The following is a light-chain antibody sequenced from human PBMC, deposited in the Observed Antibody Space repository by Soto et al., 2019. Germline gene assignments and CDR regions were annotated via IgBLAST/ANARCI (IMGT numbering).Light chain of an antibody. J-gene: IGKJ1*01. CDR1: QSVSNTY. CDR3: QQFAGLWT. CDR2: GTS. V-gene: IGKV3-20*01. Sequence: EIVLTQSPGTLSLSPGERATLSCRASQSVSNTYLAWYQQKPGQAPRLLIYGTSNRATGIPDRFSGSGSGTDFTLTISRLEPEDFAVYYCQQFAGLWTFGHGTKVEIK.